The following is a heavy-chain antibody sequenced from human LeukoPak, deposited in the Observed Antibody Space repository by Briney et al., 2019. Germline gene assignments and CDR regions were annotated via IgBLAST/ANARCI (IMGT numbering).Heavy chain of an antibody. J-gene: IGHJ3*02. CDR1: GYTFTGYY. D-gene: IGHD3-3*01. CDR2: INPNSGGT. CDR3: AADLYYDFWSGPTYAFDI. Sequence: GASVKVSCKASGYTFTGYYMHWVRQAPGQGLEWMGWINPNSGGTNYAQKFQERVTITRDMSTSTAYMELSSLRSEDTAVYYCAADLYYDFWSGPTYAFDIWGQGTMVTVSS. V-gene: IGHV1-2*02.